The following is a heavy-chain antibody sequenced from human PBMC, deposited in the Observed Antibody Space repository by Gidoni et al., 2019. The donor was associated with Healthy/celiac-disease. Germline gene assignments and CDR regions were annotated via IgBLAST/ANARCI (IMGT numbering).Heavy chain of an antibody. V-gene: IGHV3-21*01. Sequence: EVQLVESGGGLVRPGASLRLACAASGFTFRSASMNWVLPAPGKGLEWVSSISSSSSYIYYADSVKGRFTISRDNAKNSLYLQMNSLRAEDTAVYYCASGGGGSDYWGQGTLVTVSS. J-gene: IGHJ4*02. CDR2: ISSSSSYI. CDR3: ASGGGGSDY. D-gene: IGHD5-12*01. CDR1: GFTFRSAS.